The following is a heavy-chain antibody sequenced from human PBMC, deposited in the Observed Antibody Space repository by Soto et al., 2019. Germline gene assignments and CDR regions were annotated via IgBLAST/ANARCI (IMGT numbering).Heavy chain of an antibody. CDR2: IYYSEST. Sequence: SETLSLTCTVSGGSVSSYYWSWIRQPPGKGLEWIGYIYYSESTNYNPSLKSRVTISLDASKNQFSLKLRSVTAADTAVYYCAKARDFGAARYYYDLDVWGQGTTVTVSS. CDR1: GGSVSSYY. CDR3: AKARDFGAARYYYDLDV. D-gene: IGHD2-21*01. J-gene: IGHJ6*02. V-gene: IGHV4-59*02.